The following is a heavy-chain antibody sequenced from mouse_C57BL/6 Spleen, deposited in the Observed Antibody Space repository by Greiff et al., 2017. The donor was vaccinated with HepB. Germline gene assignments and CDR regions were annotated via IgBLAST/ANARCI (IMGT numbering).Heavy chain of an antibody. D-gene: IGHD1-1*01. J-gene: IGHJ2*01. Sequence: EVQLQQSGPGLAKPSQTLSLTCSVTGSSITSDYWTWIRNFPGNKLEYMGYISYSGSTYYNPSLKSRISLTRETSKNQYYLQLNSVTTEDTATYYCARSGNYGSSFYYFDYWGQGTTLTVSS. CDR3: ARSGNYGSSFYYFDY. CDR1: GSSITSDY. CDR2: ISYSGST. V-gene: IGHV3-8*01.